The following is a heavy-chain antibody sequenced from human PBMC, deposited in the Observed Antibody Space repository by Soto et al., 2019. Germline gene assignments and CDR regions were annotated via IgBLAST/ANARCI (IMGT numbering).Heavy chain of an antibody. CDR3: ARFQQLAYYFDY. V-gene: IGHV4-4*07. CDR2: IYTSGST. D-gene: IGHD6-13*01. CDR1: GGSISSYY. J-gene: IGHJ4*02. Sequence: AETLSLTCAVSGGSISSYYWSWIRQPAGKGLEWIGRIYTSGSTNYNPSLKSRVTMSVDTSKNQFSLKLSSVTAADTAVYYCARFQQLAYYFDYWGQGTLVTVSS.